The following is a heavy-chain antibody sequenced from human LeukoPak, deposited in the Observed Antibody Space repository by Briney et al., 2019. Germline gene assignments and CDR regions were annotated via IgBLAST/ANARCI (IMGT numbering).Heavy chain of an antibody. D-gene: IGHD1-26*01. CDR2: ISGSGDRT. CDR3: ARDRVGATDYFDY. J-gene: IGHJ4*02. CDR1: GFTFSSYS. Sequence: GGSLRLSCAASGFTFSSYSMNWVRQAPGKGLEWVSSISGSGDRTYYADSVKGRFAISRDNSKNTLYLQMNSLRAEDTAVYYCARDRVGATDYFDYWGQGTLVTVSS. V-gene: IGHV3-23*01.